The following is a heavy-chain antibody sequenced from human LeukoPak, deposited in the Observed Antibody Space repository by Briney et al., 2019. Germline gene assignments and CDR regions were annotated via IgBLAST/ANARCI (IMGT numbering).Heavy chain of an antibody. CDR2: IYYDGST. V-gene: IGHV4-39*01. Sequence: SETLSLTCTVSGGSISSSSYYWDWIRQSPGKGLEWIGNIYYDGSTHYNPSLKSRVTISVDTSKNQFSLKLSSVTAADTALYYCARQGEYTTSLGRNQFDYWGQGTLVTVSS. J-gene: IGHJ4*02. CDR1: GGSISSSSYY. CDR3: ARQGEYTTSLGRNQFDY. D-gene: IGHD6-6*01.